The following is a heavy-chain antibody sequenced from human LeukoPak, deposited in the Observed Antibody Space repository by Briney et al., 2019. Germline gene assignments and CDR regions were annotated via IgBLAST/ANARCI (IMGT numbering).Heavy chain of an antibody. J-gene: IGHJ4*02. Sequence: GGSLRLSCAASGFTFTTYAMSWVRQAPGKGLEWVSAISGSGGSTYYADSVKGRFTISRDNSKNTLYLQMNSLRAEDTAVYYCAKDFGRVLHYGGNSGGYWGQGTLVTVSS. CDR2: ISGSGGST. CDR3: AKDFGRVLHYGGNSGGY. V-gene: IGHV3-23*01. CDR1: GFTFTTYA. D-gene: IGHD4-23*01.